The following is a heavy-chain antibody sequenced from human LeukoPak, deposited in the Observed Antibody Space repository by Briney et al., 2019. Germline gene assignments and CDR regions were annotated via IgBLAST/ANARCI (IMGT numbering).Heavy chain of an antibody. CDR3: ARHDYYYYMDV. CDR2: ISSSYI. J-gene: IGHJ6*03. CDR1: GFTFSSYS. V-gene: IGHV3-21*01. Sequence: GGSLRLSSAASGFTFSSYSMNWVRQAPGKGLEWVSSISSSYIYYAHSVKGRFTISRDNAKNSLYLQMNSLRAEDTAVYYCARHDYYYYMDVWGKGTTVTVSS.